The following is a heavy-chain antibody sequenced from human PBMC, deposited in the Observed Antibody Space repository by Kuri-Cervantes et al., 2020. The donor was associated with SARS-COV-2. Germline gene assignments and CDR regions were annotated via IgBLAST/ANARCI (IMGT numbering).Heavy chain of an antibody. Sequence: GGSLRLSCAASGFTFSSYGMHWVRQAPGKGLEWVAVIWYDGSNKYYADSVRGRFTISRDNARNSLYLQMNSLRVDDTAVYYCTRDQRSGNMDVWGQGTTVTVSS. J-gene: IGHJ6*02. CDR2: IWYDGSNK. CDR1: GFTFSSYG. D-gene: IGHD6-25*01. CDR3: TRDQRSGNMDV. V-gene: IGHV3-33*01.